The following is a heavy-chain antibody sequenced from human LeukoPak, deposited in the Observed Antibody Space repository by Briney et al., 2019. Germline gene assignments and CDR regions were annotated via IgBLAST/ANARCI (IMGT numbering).Heavy chain of an antibody. CDR1: GFTLSTFA. CDR2: ISGSGGST. D-gene: IGHD3-3*01. CDR3: AKDLIKTAGTIFGVVIIGLIS. J-gene: IGHJ4*02. Sequence: PGGSLRLSCSASGFTLSTFAMHWVRQAPGKGLEWVSAISGSGGSTYYADSVKGRFTISRDNSKNTLYLQMNSLRAEDTAVYYCAKDLIKTAGTIFGVVIIGLISWGQGTLVTVSS. V-gene: IGHV3-23*01.